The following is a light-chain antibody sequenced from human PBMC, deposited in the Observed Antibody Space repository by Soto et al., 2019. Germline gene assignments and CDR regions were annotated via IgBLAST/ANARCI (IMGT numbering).Light chain of an antibody. V-gene: IGKV3-11*01. CDR2: DAS. CDR1: QSVSSD. Sequence: EIVLSQSPGTLSLSPGGRATLSCRTSQSVSSDLAWYQQKPGQAPRLLIYDASNRATGIPARFSGSGSGTDFTLTINSLEPEDFAVYYCQQRSNWPSITFGQGTRLEI. CDR3: QQRSNWPSIT. J-gene: IGKJ5*01.